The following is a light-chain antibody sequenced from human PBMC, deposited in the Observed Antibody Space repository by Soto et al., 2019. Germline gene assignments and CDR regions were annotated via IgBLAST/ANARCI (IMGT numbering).Light chain of an antibody. CDR3: SSYTSSSTRLWV. CDR1: SSDVGGYNY. J-gene: IGLJ1*01. V-gene: IGLV2-14*01. CDR2: DVS. Sequence: QSALTQPASVSGSPGQSITISCTGTSSDVGGYNYVSWYQQHPGKAPKLMIYDVSNRPSGVSNRFSGSKSGNTASLTISGLQAEEEADYYCSSYTSSSTRLWVFGTGTKVTVL.